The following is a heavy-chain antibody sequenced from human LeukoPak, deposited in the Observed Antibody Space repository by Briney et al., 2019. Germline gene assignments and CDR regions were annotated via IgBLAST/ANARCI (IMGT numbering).Heavy chain of an antibody. J-gene: IGHJ4*02. CDR3: ARRAGAYSHPYDY. Sequence: PGGSLRLSCAASGLTFSNTWMSWVRQAPGKGLEWVSAISGSGGSTYYADSVKGRFTISRDNSKNTLYLQMNSLRAEDTAVYYCARRAGAYSHPYDYWGQGTLVTVSS. CDR2: ISGSGGST. CDR1: GLTFSNTW. D-gene: IGHD4/OR15-4a*01. V-gene: IGHV3-23*01.